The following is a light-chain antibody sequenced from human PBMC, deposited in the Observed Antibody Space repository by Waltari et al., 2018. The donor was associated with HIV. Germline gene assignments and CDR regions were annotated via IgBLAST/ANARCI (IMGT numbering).Light chain of an antibody. CDR3: MQVLQKGS. V-gene: IGKV2-28*01. CDR2: LGS. J-gene: IGKJ3*01. Sequence: DIVLTQSPLSLPVTPGESASISCTSNHSLLHSSGHHSLDWYLQRPGQSPQPVIFLGSNRASGVPDRFSGGGSGTDFTLTSSRVEAGDVGIYYCMQVLQKGSFGPGTRVDI. CDR1: HSLLHSSGHHS.